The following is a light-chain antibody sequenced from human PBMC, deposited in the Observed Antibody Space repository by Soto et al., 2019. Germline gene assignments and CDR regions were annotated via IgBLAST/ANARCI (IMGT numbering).Light chain of an antibody. J-gene: IGKJ4*01. CDR1: QSVSRY. Sequence: EIVLTQSPATLSLSPGERATLSCRASQSVSRYLAWYQQKPGQAPRLLIYDASNRATGIAARFSGSGSGTDFPLTISSLEPEDFAVYYCQQRSDWPSTFGGGTKVQIK. CDR2: DAS. CDR3: QQRSDWPST. V-gene: IGKV3-11*01.